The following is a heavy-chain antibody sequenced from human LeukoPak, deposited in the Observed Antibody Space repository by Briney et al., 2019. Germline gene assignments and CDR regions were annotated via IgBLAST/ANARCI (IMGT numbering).Heavy chain of an antibody. CDR3: ARVPGPNWFDP. V-gene: IGHV4-39*07. Sequence: SETLSLTCTVSGGSISSSSYYWGWIRQPPGKGLEWIGSMYHSGSTYYNPSLKSRVPISVDTSKNQFSLKLSSVTAADTAVYYCARVPGPNWFDPWGQGTLVTVSS. CDR2: MYHSGST. CDR1: GGSISSSSYY. J-gene: IGHJ5*02.